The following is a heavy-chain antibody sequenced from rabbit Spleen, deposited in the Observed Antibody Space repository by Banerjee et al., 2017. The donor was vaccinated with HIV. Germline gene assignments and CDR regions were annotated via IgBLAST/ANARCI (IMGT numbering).Heavy chain of an antibody. CDR1: GFSFSSSDY. D-gene: IGHD1-1*01. V-gene: IGHV1S40*01. J-gene: IGHJ4*01. Sequence: ESGGGLVKPGASLTLTCTASGFSFSSSDYMCWVRQAPGKGLEWISCTAAGRSAFTYYASWAKGRFTISKTSSTTVTLRMTSLTAADRAAYFCARDLVGVIGWNFYLWGQGTLVTVS. CDR2: TAAGRSAFT. CDR3: ARDLVGVIGWNFYL.